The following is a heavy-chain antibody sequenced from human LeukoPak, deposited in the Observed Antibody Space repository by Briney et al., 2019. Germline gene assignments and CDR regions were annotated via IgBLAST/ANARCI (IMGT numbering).Heavy chain of an antibody. CDR1: GGSFSGYY. D-gene: IGHD3-22*01. Sequence: NSSETLSPTCAVYGGSFSGYYWSWIRQPPGKGLEWIGEINHSGSTNYNPSLKSRVTISVDTSKNQFSLKLSSVTAADTAVYYCARPGYYDAFDIWGQGTMVTVSS. V-gene: IGHV4-34*01. J-gene: IGHJ3*02. CDR2: INHSGST. CDR3: ARPGYYDAFDI.